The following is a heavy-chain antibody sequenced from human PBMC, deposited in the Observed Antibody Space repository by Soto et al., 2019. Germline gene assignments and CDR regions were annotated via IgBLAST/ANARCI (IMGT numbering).Heavy chain of an antibody. CDR1: GGSFSGYY. CDR2: INHSGST. V-gene: IGHV4-34*01. J-gene: IGHJ4*02. D-gene: IGHD2-2*01. Sequence: SETLSLTCAVYGGSFSGYYWSWIRQPPGKGLEWIGEINHSGSTNYNPSLKSRVTISVDTSKNQFSLKLSSVTAADTAVYYCARGSTLYCSSTSCYQYYFDYWGQGTLVTVS. CDR3: ARGSTLYCSSTSCYQYYFDY.